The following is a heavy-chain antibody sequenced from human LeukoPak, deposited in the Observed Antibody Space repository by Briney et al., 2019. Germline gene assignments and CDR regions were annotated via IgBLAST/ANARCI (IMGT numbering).Heavy chain of an antibody. J-gene: IGHJ3*02. D-gene: IGHD6-19*01. CDR1: GGSISSNNW. CDR2: INHSGST. CDR3: ARSVGYSSGRDAFDI. V-gene: IGHV4-4*02. Sequence: SGTLSLTCAVSGGSISSNNWWSWVRQPPEKGLEWIGEINHSGSTNYNPSLKSRVTMSVDKSKNQFSLKLSSVTAADTAVYYCARSVGYSSGRDAFDIWGQGTMVTVSS.